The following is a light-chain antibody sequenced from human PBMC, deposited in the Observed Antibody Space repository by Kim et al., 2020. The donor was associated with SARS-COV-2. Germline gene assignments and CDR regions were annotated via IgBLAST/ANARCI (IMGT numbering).Light chain of an antibody. V-gene: IGKV4-1*01. Sequence: DIVMTQSPDSLAVSLGERATINCRSSQSLLYTSDNKTYLAWYQQQLGQPPKLLIRWASTRESGVPDRFSGSGSGTHFTLTIIRLQPEDVAVYACQQYYSTPPTFGQGTRLEIK. CDR3: QQYYSTPPT. J-gene: IGKJ5*01. CDR2: WAS. CDR1: QSLLYTSDNKTY.